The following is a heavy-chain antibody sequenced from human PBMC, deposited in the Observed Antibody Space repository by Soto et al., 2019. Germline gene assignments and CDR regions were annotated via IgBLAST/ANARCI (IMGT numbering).Heavy chain of an antibody. CDR2: INHSGST. Sequence: SETLSLTCAVYGGSFSGYYWSWIRQPPGKGLEWIGEINHSGSTNYNPSLKSRVTISVDTSKNQFSLKLSSVTAADTAVYYCARGRILYDFWSGPRYYFDYWGQGTLVTVSS. J-gene: IGHJ4*02. CDR3: ARGRILYDFWSGPRYYFDY. D-gene: IGHD3-3*01. CDR1: GGSFSGYY. V-gene: IGHV4-34*01.